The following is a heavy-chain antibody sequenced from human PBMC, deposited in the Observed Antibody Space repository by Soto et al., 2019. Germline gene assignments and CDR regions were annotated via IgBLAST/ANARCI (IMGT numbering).Heavy chain of an antibody. CDR3: ARGMSSSSWGYYYYGMDV. Sequence: QVQLVQSGAEVKKPGSSVKVSCKASGGTFSSYAISWVRQAPGQGLEWMGGIIPIFGTANYAQKFQGRVTITADESTSTAYMELSSLRYEDTAVYYCARGMSSSSWGYYYYGMDVWGQGTTVTVSS. D-gene: IGHD6-6*01. CDR1: GGTFSSYA. CDR2: IIPIFGTA. J-gene: IGHJ6*02. V-gene: IGHV1-69*01.